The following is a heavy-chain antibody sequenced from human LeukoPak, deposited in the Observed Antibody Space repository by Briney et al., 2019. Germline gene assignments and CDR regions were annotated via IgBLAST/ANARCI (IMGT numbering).Heavy chain of an antibody. Sequence: SETLSLTCTVSGGSISSYYWSWIRQPAGKGLEWIGRIYTSGSTNYNPSLKSRVTMSVDTSKNQFSLKLSSVTAADTAAYYCARVNPGSSWIDYYYMDVWGKGTTVTVSS. V-gene: IGHV4-4*07. J-gene: IGHJ6*03. D-gene: IGHD6-13*01. CDR3: ARVNPGSSWIDYYYMDV. CDR1: GGSISSYY. CDR2: IYTSGST.